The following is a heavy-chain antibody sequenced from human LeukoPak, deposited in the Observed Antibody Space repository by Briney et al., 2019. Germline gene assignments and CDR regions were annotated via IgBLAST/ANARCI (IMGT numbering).Heavy chain of an antibody. Sequence: SETLSLTCAVYGGSFSGYYWSWIRQPPGKGLEWIGEIHNSGSNNYNPSLKSRVTISVDTSKNQFSLKLSSVTAADTAVYYCARAPSTIFGVITRDYFDYWGQGTLVTVSS. V-gene: IGHV4-34*01. CDR3: ARAPSTIFGVITRDYFDY. CDR2: IHNSGSN. CDR1: GGSFSGYY. D-gene: IGHD3-3*01. J-gene: IGHJ4*02.